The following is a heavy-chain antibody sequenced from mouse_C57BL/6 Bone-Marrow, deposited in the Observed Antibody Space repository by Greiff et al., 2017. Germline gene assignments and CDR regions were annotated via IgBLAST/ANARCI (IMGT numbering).Heavy chain of an antibody. CDR2: IDPSDSYT. V-gene: IGHV1-50*01. J-gene: IGHJ3*01. D-gene: IGHD1-1*01. Sequence: QVQLQQSGAELVKPGASVKLSCKASGYTFTSYWMQWVKQRPGQGLEWIGEIDPSDSYTNYNQKFKGKATLTVDTSSSTAYMQLSSLTSEDSAVYYCAREAYYGSSYPFPYWGQGTLVTGSA. CDR1: GYTFTSYW. CDR3: AREAYYGSSYPFPY.